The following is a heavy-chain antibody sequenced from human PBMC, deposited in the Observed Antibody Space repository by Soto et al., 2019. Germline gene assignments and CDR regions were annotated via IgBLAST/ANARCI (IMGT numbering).Heavy chain of an antibody. D-gene: IGHD2-8*01. CDR1: GYTFSSYS. J-gene: IGHJ4*02. Sequence: QIQMVQSGAEVKQPGASVKISCKTSGYTFSSYSINWVRQAPGQGLEWMAWISTTSGNTHYTERVQDRVNVTFDISARTSFMEMWGLTSDDTAVYFCARDNGNYDFWGQGTLFTVSS. CDR3: ARDNGNYDF. V-gene: IGHV1-18*01. CDR2: ISTTSGNT.